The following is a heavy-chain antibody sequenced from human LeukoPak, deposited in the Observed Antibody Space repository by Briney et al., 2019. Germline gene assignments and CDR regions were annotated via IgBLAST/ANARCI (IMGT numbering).Heavy chain of an antibody. D-gene: IGHD1-26*01. Sequence: GGSLRPSCAASGFTFSSYAMHWVRQAPGKGLEYVSAISSNGGSTYYANSVKGRFTISRDNSKNTLYLQMGSLRAEDMAVYYCARLTDSYWYFAYWGQGTLVTVSS. CDR3: ARLTDSYWYFAY. CDR1: GFTFSSYA. CDR2: ISSNGGST. V-gene: IGHV3-64*01. J-gene: IGHJ4*02.